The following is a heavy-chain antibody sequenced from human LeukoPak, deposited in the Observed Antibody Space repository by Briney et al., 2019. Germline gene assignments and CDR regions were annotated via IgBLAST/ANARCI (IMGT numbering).Heavy chain of an antibody. J-gene: IGHJ6*03. CDR1: GYTFTSYG. CDR3: ARGGPAAYYYYYYMDV. D-gene: IGHD2-2*01. V-gene: IGHV1-18*01. CDR2: ISAYNGNT. Sequence: EASVKVSCKASGYTFTSYGISRVRQAPGQGLEWMGWISAYNGNTNYAQKLQGRVTMTTDTSTSTAYMELRSLRSDDTAVYYCARGGPAAYYYYYYMDVWGKGTTVTVSS.